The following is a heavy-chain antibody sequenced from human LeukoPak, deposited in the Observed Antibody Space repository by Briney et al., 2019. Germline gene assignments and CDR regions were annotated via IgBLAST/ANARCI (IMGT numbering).Heavy chain of an antibody. CDR2: TSGSGGST. V-gene: IGHV3-23*01. CDR1: GFAFSSYA. D-gene: IGHD5-18*01. Sequence: GGSLRLSCAASGFAFSSYAMSWVRQAPGEGLEWVSTTSGSGGSTDYSDSVTGRFTISRDNSKNTLYLQMNSLRAEDTAVYYCAKEEQYSYAIWGQGTLVTVSS. CDR3: AKEEQYSYAI. J-gene: IGHJ4*02.